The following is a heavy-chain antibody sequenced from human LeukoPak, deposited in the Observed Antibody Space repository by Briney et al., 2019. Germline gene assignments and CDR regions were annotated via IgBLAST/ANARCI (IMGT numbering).Heavy chain of an antibody. D-gene: IGHD3-22*01. Sequence: ASVKVSCKASGYTFTGYYIHWVRQAPGQGLEWMGWINPNSGGTNYAQKFQGRVTMTRDTSISTAYMELSRLRSDDTAVYYCARRSDDYDSSAYYHWGQGTLVTVSS. CDR3: ARRSDDYDSSAYYH. J-gene: IGHJ4*02. V-gene: IGHV1-2*02. CDR1: GYTFTGYY. CDR2: INPNSGGT.